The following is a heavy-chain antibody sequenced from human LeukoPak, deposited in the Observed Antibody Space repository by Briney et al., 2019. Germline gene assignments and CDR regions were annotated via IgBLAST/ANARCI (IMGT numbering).Heavy chain of an antibody. Sequence: GGSLRLSCAASGFTFSSYSMNWVRQAPGKGLEWVSSISSSSSYIYYADSVKGRFTISRDNAKNSLYLQMNSLRAEDTAVYYCARVTYYYDSSGYSSGGRSYYYGMDVWGQGTTVTVPS. D-gene: IGHD3-22*01. V-gene: IGHV3-21*01. CDR3: ARVTYYYDSSGYSSGGRSYYYGMDV. J-gene: IGHJ6*02. CDR2: ISSSSSYI. CDR1: GFTFSSYS.